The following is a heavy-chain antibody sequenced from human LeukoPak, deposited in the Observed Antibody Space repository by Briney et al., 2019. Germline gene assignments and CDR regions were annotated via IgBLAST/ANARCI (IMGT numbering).Heavy chain of an antibody. V-gene: IGHV1-8*03. CDR3: ARVAATIVGEPVYYYYYYMDV. CDR2: MNPNSGNT. Sequence: ASVKVSCKASGYTFTSYDINWVRQATGQGLEWMGWMNPNSGNTGYAQKFQGRVTITRNTSISTAYMELSSLRSEDTAVYYCARVAATIVGEPVYYYYYYMDVWGKGTTVTVSS. J-gene: IGHJ6*03. D-gene: IGHD5-12*01. CDR1: GYTFTSYD.